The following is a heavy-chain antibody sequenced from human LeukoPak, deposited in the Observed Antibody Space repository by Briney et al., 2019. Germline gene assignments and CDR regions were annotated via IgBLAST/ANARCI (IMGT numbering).Heavy chain of an antibody. CDR3: XXXXXQWLVYYYYYYMDV. V-gene: IGHV3-30*02. CDR2: IRYDGSNK. Sequence: GGSLRLSCAASGFTFSSYGMHWVRQAPGKGLEWVAFIRYDGSNKYYADSVKGRFTISRDNAKNSLYLQMNSLRAEDTAVYYCXXXXXQWLVYYYYYYMDVWGKGTTVTVSS. CDR1: GFTFSSYG. D-gene: IGHD6-19*01. J-gene: IGHJ6*03.